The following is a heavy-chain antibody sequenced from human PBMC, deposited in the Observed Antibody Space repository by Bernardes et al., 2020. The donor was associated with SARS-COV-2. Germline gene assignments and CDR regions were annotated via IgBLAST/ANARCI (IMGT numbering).Heavy chain of an antibody. V-gene: IGHV4-59*01. CDR3: ARVSIGARPAFDI. D-gene: IGHD6-6*01. CDR2: IYYSGST. J-gene: IGHJ3*02. Sequence: ETLSLTCTVSGGSISGYYWSWIRQPPGKGLDYIGYIYYSGSTNSNPSLKSRVTISADTSKNQLSLRLGSVTAADTAVYYCARVSIGARPAFDIWGQGTMVTVSS. CDR1: GGSISGYY.